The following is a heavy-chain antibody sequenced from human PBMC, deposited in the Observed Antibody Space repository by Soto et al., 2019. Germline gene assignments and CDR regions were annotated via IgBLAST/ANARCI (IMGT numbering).Heavy chain of an antibody. Sequence: EVQLVESGGAVVQPGGSLRLSCATSGFKFDDYSMHWVRQTPGKGLEWVCLISWDGRRTSYADSVRGRFTISRDSSKNSLYLQMNSLRSEDTALYYCTTAHYADYPNWFDSWGHGTLVTVSS. CDR1: GFKFDDYS. V-gene: IGHV3-43*01. J-gene: IGHJ5*01. CDR3: TTAHYADYPNWFDS. D-gene: IGHD4-17*01. CDR2: ISWDGRRT.